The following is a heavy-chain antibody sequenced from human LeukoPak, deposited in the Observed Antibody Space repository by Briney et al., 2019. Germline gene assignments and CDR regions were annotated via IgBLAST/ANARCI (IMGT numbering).Heavy chain of an antibody. CDR3: AREGGDSMVQGVIAD. Sequence: PGGSLRLSCAASGFTVSSNYMSWVRQAPGKGLEWVSVIYSGGATAYADSVKGRFTISRDTFKNTLYLQMNSLRAEDTAVYYCAREGGDSMVQGVIADWGQGTLVTVSS. J-gene: IGHJ4*02. D-gene: IGHD3-10*01. V-gene: IGHV3-53*01. CDR2: IYSGGAT. CDR1: GFTVSSNY.